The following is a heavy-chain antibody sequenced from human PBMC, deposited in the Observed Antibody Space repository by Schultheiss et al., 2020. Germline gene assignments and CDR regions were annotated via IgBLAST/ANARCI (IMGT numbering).Heavy chain of an antibody. J-gene: IGHJ5*02. V-gene: IGHV4-39*07. CDR3: ARFGPRSHGILTGQSNWFDP. Sequence: SETLSLTCTVSGGSISSSSYYWGWIRQPPGKGLEWIGSIYYSGSTNYNSSLKSRVPISVDTSKNQFSLKLSSVTAGDTAVYYCARFGPRSHGILTGQSNWFDPWGQGTLVTVSS. D-gene: IGHD3-9*01. CDR1: GGSISSSSYY. CDR2: IYYSGST.